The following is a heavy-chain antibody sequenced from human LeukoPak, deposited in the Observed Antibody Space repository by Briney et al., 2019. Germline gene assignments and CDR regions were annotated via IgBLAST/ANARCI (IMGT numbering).Heavy chain of an antibody. D-gene: IGHD6-19*01. J-gene: IGHJ4*02. Sequence: GGSLRLSCAASGFTFSSYSMNWVRQAPGKGLEWVSSISSSSSYIYYADSVKGRFTISRDNAKNSLYLQMNSLRAEDTAVYYCARGIAVAGYEYYFDYWAREPWSPSPQ. CDR3: ARGIAVAGYEYYFDY. CDR1: GFTFSSYS. CDR2: ISSSSSYI. V-gene: IGHV3-21*01.